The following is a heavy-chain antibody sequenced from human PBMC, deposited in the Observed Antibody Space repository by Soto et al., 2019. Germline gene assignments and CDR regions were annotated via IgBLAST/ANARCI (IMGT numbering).Heavy chain of an antibody. CDR3: ARLSMRYNFWSSFYNYYGVDV. V-gene: IGHV5-10-1*01. Sequence: SGESLKISCQGSGYSFGSYWIGWVRQMPGRGLEWMGRANPTNSSTNYSPAFKGRVTISTDKSINTAYLQWNSLRASDGAIYYCARLSMRYNFWSSFYNYYGVDVWGQGTTVTVSS. CDR2: ANPTNSST. CDR1: GYSFGSYW. J-gene: IGHJ6*02. D-gene: IGHD3-3*01.